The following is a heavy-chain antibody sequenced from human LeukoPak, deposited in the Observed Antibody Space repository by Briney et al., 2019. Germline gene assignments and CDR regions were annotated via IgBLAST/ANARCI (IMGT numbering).Heavy chain of an antibody. Sequence: SETLSLTCTFSGVSVSSGSYYWSWIRQPPGKGLEWIGYIYYSGSTNYNPSLKSRITISVDTSKNQFSLKLSSVTAADTAVYYCARVAHDAFDIWGQGTMVTVSS. CDR1: GVSVSSGSYY. CDR3: ARVAHDAFDI. V-gene: IGHV4-61*01. CDR2: IYYSGST. J-gene: IGHJ3*02.